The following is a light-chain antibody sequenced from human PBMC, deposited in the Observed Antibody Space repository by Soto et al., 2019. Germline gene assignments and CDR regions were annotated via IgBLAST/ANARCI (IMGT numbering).Light chain of an antibody. J-gene: IGKJ3*01. CDR1: QSVLYSSNNKNY. Sequence: DIVMTQSPDSLAVSLGERATINCKSSQSVLYSSNNKNYLAWYQQKPGQPPKLLIYWDSTRESGVPDRFSGSGSGTDFTLTISSLQAEDVAVYYCQQSYSTPLAFCPGTKVDI. CDR3: QQSYSTPLA. V-gene: IGKV4-1*01. CDR2: WDS.